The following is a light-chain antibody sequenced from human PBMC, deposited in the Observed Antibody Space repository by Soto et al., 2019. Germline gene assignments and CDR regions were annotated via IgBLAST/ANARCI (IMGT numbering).Light chain of an antibody. CDR2: DAS. CDR3: QQYNSYSPVT. J-gene: IGKJ1*01. CDR1: PSIRSW. V-gene: IGKV1-5*01. Sequence: DIQMTQAPSSWSASVPDRVTITGRASPSIRSWLAWYQQKPGKAPKFLIYDASSLESGVPSRFSGSGSGTEFTLTISSLQPDDFATYYCQQYNSYSPVTFGQGTKVDIK.